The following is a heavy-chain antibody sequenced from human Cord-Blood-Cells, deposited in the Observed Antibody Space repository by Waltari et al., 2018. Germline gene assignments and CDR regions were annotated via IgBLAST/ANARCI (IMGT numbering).Heavy chain of an antibody. J-gene: IGHJ3*02. CDR2: SIPILGIA. D-gene: IGHD1-26*01. Sequence: GTFSSYAISWVRQAPGQGVEWMGRSIPILGIANYAQKFQGRVTITADKSTSTAYMELSSLRSEDTAVYYCARDVGSYYDAFDIWGQGTMVTVSS. CDR3: ARDVGSYYDAFDI. V-gene: IGHV1-69*04. CDR1: GTFSSYA.